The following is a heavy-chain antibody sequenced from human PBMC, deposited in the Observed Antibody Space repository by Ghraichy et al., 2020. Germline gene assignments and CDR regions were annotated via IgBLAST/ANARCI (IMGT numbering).Heavy chain of an antibody. Sequence: GGSLRLSCAASGFTVSSNYMSWVRQAPGKGLEWVSVIYSGGSTYYADSVKGRFTISRDNSKNTLYLQMNSLRAEDTAVYYCARPAPSYYYGMDVWGQGTTVTVSS. CDR1: GFTVSSNY. CDR2: IYSGGST. CDR3: ARPAPSYYYGMDV. J-gene: IGHJ6*02. V-gene: IGHV3-53*01.